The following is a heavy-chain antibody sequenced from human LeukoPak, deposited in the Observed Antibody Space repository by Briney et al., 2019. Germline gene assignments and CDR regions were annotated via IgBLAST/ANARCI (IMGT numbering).Heavy chain of an antibody. CDR3: ARGRLGDSFDY. CDR2: IYISDST. Sequence: SQTLSLTCIVSGGSITSGSYYWNWIRQPAGKGLEWIGRIYISDSTNYNPSLKSRVTISVDTSKNQFSLNLSSMTAADTAVYYCARGRLGDSFDYWGQGILVTVSS. J-gene: IGHJ4*02. CDR1: GGSITSGSYY. D-gene: IGHD3-16*01. V-gene: IGHV4-61*02.